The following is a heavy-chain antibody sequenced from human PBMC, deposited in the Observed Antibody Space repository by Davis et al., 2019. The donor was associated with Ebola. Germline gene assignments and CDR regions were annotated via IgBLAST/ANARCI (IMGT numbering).Heavy chain of an antibody. CDR1: GDTLTSYA. V-gene: IGHV1-69*13. D-gene: IGHD2-15*01. CDR2: IIPVFRPA. CDR3: AHLGPQRYCSGGGCHGYLDY. J-gene: IGHJ4*02. Sequence: AASVKVSCKAVGDTLTSYAMTWVRQAPGQGLEWMGGIIPVFRPANYAQKFQGRVTITADESTRTAYMQLNGLRCEDTAVYYCAHLGPQRYCSGGGCHGYLDYWGQGTLVTVSS.